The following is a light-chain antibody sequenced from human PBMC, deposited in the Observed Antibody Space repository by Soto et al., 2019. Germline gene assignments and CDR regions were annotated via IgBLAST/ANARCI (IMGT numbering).Light chain of an antibody. V-gene: IGKV3-15*01. J-gene: IGKJ4*01. CDR3: QQGNNWPLT. Sequence: EIVMTQSPSTLSVSPGERATLSCRASQSVRSNLAWYQQKPGQAPRLIMYDASTRATGIPARFSGSGSGTEFTLTISSLQSEDFAVYYCQQGNNWPLTFGGGTKVDIK. CDR2: DAS. CDR1: QSVRSN.